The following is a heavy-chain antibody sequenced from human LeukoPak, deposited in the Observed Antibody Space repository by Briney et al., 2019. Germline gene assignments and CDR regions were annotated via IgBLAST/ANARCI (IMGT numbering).Heavy chain of an antibody. CDR2: IGTSNAGT. J-gene: IGHJ6*02. V-gene: IGHV3-21*01. CDR3: ARVHLLGYCSSTSCYGRYYYYGMDV. CDR1: GFTSSSST. Sequence: GGPLRLSCAASGFTSSSSTMSWVRQAPGKGLEWVSTIGTSNAGTYYADSVKGRFTISRDNAKNSLYLQMNSLRAEDTAVYYCARVHLLGYCSSTSCYGRYYYYGMDVWGQGTTVTVSS. D-gene: IGHD2-2*01.